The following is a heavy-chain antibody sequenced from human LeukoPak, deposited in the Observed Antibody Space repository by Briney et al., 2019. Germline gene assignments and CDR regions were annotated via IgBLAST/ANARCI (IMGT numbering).Heavy chain of an antibody. CDR1: GFSFDDYG. CDR2: INWDGSST. J-gene: IGHJ6*03. CDR3: ARSMYYFYMDV. Sequence: GGSLRLSCAASGFSFDDYGMSWVRQAPGKGLEWVAGINWDGSSTGYVDSVKGRLTISRDNAKNSLYLHMNTLRAEDTALYYCARSMYYFYMDVWGKGTTVTVSS. V-gene: IGHV3-20*04.